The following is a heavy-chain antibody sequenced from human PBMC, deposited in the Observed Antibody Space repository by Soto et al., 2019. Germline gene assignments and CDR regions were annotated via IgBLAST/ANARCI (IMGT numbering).Heavy chain of an antibody. Sequence: EVQLVESGGGLVQPGGSLKLSCAASGFTFSGSAMHWVRQASGKGLEWVGRIRSKANSYATAYAASVKGRFTISRDDSKNTAYLQMNSLKTEDTAVYYCTRQGRYCSSTSCYTAYYYGMDVWGQGTTVTVSS. CDR3: TRQGRYCSSTSCYTAYYYGMDV. J-gene: IGHJ6*02. D-gene: IGHD2-2*02. CDR2: IRSKANSYAT. CDR1: GFTFSGSA. V-gene: IGHV3-73*02.